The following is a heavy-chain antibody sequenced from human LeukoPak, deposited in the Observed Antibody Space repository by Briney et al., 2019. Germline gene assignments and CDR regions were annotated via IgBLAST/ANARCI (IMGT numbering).Heavy chain of an antibody. D-gene: IGHD4-17*01. CDR1: GFTFSSYS. CDR3: ARDRYDYGDTNWFDP. J-gene: IGHJ5*02. V-gene: IGHV3-21*01. Sequence: GGSLRLSCAASGFTFSSYSMNWVRQAPGKGLEWVSSISSSSSYIYYADSVKGRFTISRDNTKNSLYLQMNSLRAEDTAVYYCARDRYDYGDTNWFDPWGQGTLVTVSS. CDR2: ISSSSSYI.